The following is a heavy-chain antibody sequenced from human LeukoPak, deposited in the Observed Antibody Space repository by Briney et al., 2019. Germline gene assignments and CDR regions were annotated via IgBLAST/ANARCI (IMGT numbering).Heavy chain of an antibody. CDR3: AKTLGRRGSGST. V-gene: IGHV4-39*01. D-gene: IGHD3-22*01. CDR1: GGSISSSSYY. J-gene: IGHJ5*02. Sequence: SETLSLTCTVSGGSISSSSYYWGWIRQPPGKGLEWIGSIYYSGSTYYNPSLKSRVTISVDTSKNQFSLKLSSVTAADTAVYYCAKTLGRRGSGSTWGQGTLVTVSS. CDR2: IYYSGST.